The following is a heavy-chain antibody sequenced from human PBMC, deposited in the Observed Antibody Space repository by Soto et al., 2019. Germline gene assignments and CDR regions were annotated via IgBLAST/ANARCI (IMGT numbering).Heavy chain of an antibody. CDR2: ISSTSSYT. CDR3: ARNLTLAGSY. V-gene: IGHV3-21*01. Sequence: GGSLRLSCAASGFTFSSYAMNWVRQTQEKGLEWVSSISSTSSYTHYSDSVKGRFTISRDNANNSLFLQMNSLRAEDTATYYSARNLTLAGSYWGQGVLGTASS. J-gene: IGHJ4*02. D-gene: IGHD6-19*01. CDR1: GFTFSSYA.